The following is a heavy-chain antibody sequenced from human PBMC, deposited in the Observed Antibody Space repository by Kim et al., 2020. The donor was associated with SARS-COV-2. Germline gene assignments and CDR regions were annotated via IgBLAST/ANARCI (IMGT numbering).Heavy chain of an antibody. V-gene: IGHV1-69*01. D-gene: IGHD1-26*01. Sequence: KFQGRVTITADESTSTAYMELSSLRSEDTAVYYCARGVGIVGATVGAFDIWGQGTMVTVSS. J-gene: IGHJ3*02. CDR3: ARGVGIVGATVGAFDI.